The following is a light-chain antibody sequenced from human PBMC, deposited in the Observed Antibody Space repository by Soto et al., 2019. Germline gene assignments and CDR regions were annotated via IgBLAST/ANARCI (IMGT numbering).Light chain of an antibody. V-gene: IGKV3-20*01. CDR2: DAS. CDR1: LSVSSSY. Sequence: DIVLTQSPGTLSLSPGERATLSCRASLSVSSSYLAWYQQKPGQAPRLLIYDASSRATGIPDTISTSGTGTDFTLTNSRLEPEDFAVYSCHHYGNSPCTFTQVTNADIK. CDR3: HHYGNSPCT. J-gene: IGKJ1*01.